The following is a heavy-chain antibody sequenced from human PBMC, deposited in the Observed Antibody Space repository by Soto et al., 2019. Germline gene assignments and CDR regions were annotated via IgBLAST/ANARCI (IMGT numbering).Heavy chain of an antibody. D-gene: IGHD6-13*01. CDR2: IWYDGSNK. Sequence: GGSLRLSCAASGFTFSSYGMHWVRQAPGKGLEWVAVIWYDGSNKYYADSVKGRFTISRDNSKNTLYLQMNSLRAEDTAAYYCARGRTYSSSWFSPTDYYYYGMDVWGQGTTVTVSS. CDR3: ARGRTYSSSWFSPTDYYYYGMDV. J-gene: IGHJ6*02. CDR1: GFTFSSYG. V-gene: IGHV3-33*01.